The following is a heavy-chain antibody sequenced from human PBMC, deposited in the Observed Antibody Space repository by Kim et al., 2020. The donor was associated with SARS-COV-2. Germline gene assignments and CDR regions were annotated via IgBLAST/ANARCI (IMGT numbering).Heavy chain of an antibody. CDR2: INPNSGGT. J-gene: IGHJ6*02. D-gene: IGHD5-12*01. CDR3: ARAPGRWLRSYYYYYGMDV. CDR1: GYTFTGYY. Sequence: ASVKVSCKASGYTFTGYYMHWVRQAPGQGLEWMGWINPNSGGTNYAQKFQGRVTMTRDTSISTAYMELSRLRSDDTAVYYCARAPGRWLRSYYYYYGMDVWGQGTTVTVSS. V-gene: IGHV1-2*02.